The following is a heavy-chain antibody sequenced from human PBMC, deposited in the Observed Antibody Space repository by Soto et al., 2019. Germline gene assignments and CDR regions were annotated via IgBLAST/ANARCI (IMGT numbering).Heavy chain of an antibody. V-gene: IGHV4-30-4*02. Sequence: SDALSLTCTVSGGSISSGDYYWSWIRQPPGKGLEWIGYIYYSGSTYYNPSLKSRVTISVDTSKNQFSLKLSSVTAADTAVYYCAREVQSHYYDSSEYYFDYWGQGTLVTVS. CDR3: AREVQSHYYDSSEYYFDY. J-gene: IGHJ4*02. CDR2: IYYSGST. CDR1: GGSISSGDYY. D-gene: IGHD3-22*01.